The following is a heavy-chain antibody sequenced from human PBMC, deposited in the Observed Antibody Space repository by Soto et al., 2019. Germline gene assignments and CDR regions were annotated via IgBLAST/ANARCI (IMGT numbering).Heavy chain of an antibody. V-gene: IGHV3-21*01. J-gene: IGHJ3*02. Sequence: LRLSCAASGFTFSSYSMNWVRQAPGKGLEWVSSISSSSSYIYHADSVKGRFTISRDNAKNSLYLQMNSLRAEDTAVYYCAPHVSCSGGSCQYDAFAIRGQGTMVTVS. CDR2: ISSSSSYI. CDR3: APHVSCSGGSCQYDAFAI. CDR1: GFTFSSYS. D-gene: IGHD2-15*01.